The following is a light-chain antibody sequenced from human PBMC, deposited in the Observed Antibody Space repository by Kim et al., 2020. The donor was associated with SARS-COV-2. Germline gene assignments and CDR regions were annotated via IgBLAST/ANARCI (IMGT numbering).Light chain of an antibody. CDR3: SSRDSSINQMV. J-gene: IGLJ2*01. CDR1: SLRNYY. V-gene: IGLV3-19*01. CDR2: GKS. Sequence: SSELTQDPALSVALGKTVRIPCQGDSLRNYYPSGYQQKPGQPPVVVIYGKSNRPSGIPDRFSGSTSGDTASLTITGAQAEDEADYYCSSRDSSINQMVFGGGTKLTVL.